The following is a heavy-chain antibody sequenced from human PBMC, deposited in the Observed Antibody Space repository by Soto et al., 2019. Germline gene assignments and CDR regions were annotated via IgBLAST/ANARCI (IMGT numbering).Heavy chain of an antibody. V-gene: IGHV1-2*02. Sequence: QLHLVQSGAVVKKPGASVTVSCSASGYPVTAYYMHWVRQAPGRGLEWMGGINPATGAAKYTQTFQGRVTMTRDTSTGTVFMELSGLTSEDTAGFYCARGGGVGVAGSDAFDMWGQGTLVTVSS. D-gene: IGHD3-3*01. CDR3: ARGGGVGVAGSDAFDM. CDR2: INPATGAA. CDR1: GYPVTAYY. J-gene: IGHJ3*02.